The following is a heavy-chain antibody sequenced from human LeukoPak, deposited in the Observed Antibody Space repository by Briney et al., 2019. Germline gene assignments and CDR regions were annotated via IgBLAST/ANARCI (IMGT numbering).Heavy chain of an antibody. CDR3: ARGARWNDY. J-gene: IGHJ4*02. V-gene: IGHV4-59*08. Sequence: SETLSLTCTVSGDSVNNYYWTWIRQPPGQGLEWIGYIYYSGSTNYNPSLKSRVTMSVDTSKKQFSLKLSSVTAADTAVYYCARGARWNDYWGQGTLVTVSS. D-gene: IGHD4-23*01. CDR1: GDSVNNYY. CDR2: IYYSGST.